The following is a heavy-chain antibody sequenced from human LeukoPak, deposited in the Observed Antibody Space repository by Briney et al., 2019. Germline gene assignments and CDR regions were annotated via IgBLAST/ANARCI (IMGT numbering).Heavy chain of an antibody. CDR3: ARDSWSGSYYFDY. J-gene: IGHJ4*02. CDR1: GYTFTGYY. V-gene: IGHV1-2*02. CDR2: INPNSGGT. Sequence: EASVKVSCKASGYTFTGYYMHWVRQAPGQGLEWMGWINPNSGGTNYAQKFQGRVTMTRDTSISTAYMELSRLRSDDTAVYYCARDSWSGSYYFDYWGQGTLVTVSS. D-gene: IGHD1-26*01.